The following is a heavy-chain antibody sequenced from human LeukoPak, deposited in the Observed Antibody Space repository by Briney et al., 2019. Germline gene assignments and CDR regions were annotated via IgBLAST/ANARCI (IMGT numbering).Heavy chain of an antibody. CDR2: ISYDGSNK. D-gene: IGHD6-19*01. V-gene: IGHV3-30*18. J-gene: IGHJ4*02. Sequence: GGSLRLSCAASGFTFSSYGMHWVRQAPGKGLEWVAVISYDGSNKYYADSVKGRFTISRDNSKNTLYLQMNSLRAEDTAVYYCAKDRDSSGWNPDFDYWGQGTLVTVSS. CDR3: AKDRDSSGWNPDFDY. CDR1: GFTFSSYG.